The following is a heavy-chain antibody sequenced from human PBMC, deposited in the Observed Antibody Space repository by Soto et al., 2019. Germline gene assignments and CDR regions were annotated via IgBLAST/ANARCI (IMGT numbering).Heavy chain of an antibody. Sequence: GGSLRLSCVASGFTVRNAWMSWVRQAPGKGLEWVGRIKSKSSGGTTDYAAPVTGRFTISRDDSKNTLFLQMNSLNTEDTAVYYCTTDPGGGVTARDVPDYWGQGTLVTVSS. D-gene: IGHD6-6*01. CDR1: GFTVRNAW. CDR3: TTDPGGGVTARDVPDY. V-gene: IGHV3-15*01. CDR2: IKSKSSGGTT. J-gene: IGHJ4*02.